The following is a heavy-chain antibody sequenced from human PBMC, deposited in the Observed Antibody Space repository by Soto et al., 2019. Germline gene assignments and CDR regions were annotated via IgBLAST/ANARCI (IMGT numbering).Heavy chain of an antibody. D-gene: IGHD2-2*02. CDR1: GDSVSSGSYF. CDR3: AKGPLGYCSSTSCYTFAFDI. CDR2: IYFSGST. V-gene: IGHV4-61*01. J-gene: IGHJ3*02. Sequence: SETLSLTCTVSGDSVSSGSYFWSWIRQPPGKGLEWIGYIYFSGSTNYKPSLESRVTISVDTSKNQFSPRLNSVTAADTAVYYCAKGPLGYCSSTSCYTFAFDIWGHGTMVTVSS.